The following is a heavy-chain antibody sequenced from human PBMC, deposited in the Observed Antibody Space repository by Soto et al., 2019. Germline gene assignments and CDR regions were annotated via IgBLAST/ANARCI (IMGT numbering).Heavy chain of an antibody. D-gene: IGHD3-22*01. CDR2: IYYSGTT. Sequence: QLHLQESGPGLVKPSETLSLNCAVSGGSISSRSYSWGWIRQPPGKGLEWIGSIYYSGTTYYNPSLKTRVPISVDTPNTPFSLNLSSVTAAHPAVYYSARHASIVVITLNFASWGQGTLVTVSS. CDR1: GGSISSRSYS. V-gene: IGHV4-39*01. CDR3: ARHASIVVITLNFAS. J-gene: IGHJ4*02.